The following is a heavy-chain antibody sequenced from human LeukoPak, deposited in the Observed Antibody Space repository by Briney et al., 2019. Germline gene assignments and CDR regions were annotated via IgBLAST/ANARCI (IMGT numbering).Heavy chain of an antibody. CDR1: GFTFSSYA. CDR2: ITGSGGST. CDR3: ARVVNSDYYDSSGYYLSLDY. J-gene: IGHJ4*02. V-gene: IGHV3-23*01. D-gene: IGHD3-22*01. Sequence: GGSLRLSCAASGFTFSSYAMSWVRQAPGKGLEWVSGITGSGGSTYYADSVKGRFTISRDNSKNTLYLQMNSLRAEDTAVYYCARVVNSDYYDSSGYYLSLDYWGQGTLVTVSS.